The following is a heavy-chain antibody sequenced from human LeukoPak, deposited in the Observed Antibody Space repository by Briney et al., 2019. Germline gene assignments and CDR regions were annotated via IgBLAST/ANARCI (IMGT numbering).Heavy chain of an antibody. CDR1: GFTFSSYA. V-gene: IGHV3-30-3*01. D-gene: IGHD3-10*01. CDR3: ARDTLYGSGSYIYYGMDV. CDR2: ISYDGSNK. Sequence: GRSLRLSCAASGFTFSSYAMHWVRQAPGKGLEWVAVISYDGSNKYYADSVKGRFTISRDNSKNTLYLQMNSLRAEDTAVYYCARDTLYGSGSYIYYGMDVWGQGTTVTVSS. J-gene: IGHJ6*02.